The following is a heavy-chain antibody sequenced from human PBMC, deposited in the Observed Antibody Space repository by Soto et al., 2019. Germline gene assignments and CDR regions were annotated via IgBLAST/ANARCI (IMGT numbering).Heavy chain of an antibody. CDR3: ARSSIKPQVFMYPFDY. V-gene: IGHV4-39*01. D-gene: IGHD3-3*01. CDR2: IYFDGNT. Sequence: SETLSLTCTVSGVSVTSDSHYLGWIRQPPGKGLESIANIYFDGNTYYNPSLKSRVTISLDTSKNQFSLRLNSVTAADTAVYYCARSSIKPQVFMYPFDYWSQGTLVTVSS. CDR1: GVSVTSDSHY. J-gene: IGHJ4*02.